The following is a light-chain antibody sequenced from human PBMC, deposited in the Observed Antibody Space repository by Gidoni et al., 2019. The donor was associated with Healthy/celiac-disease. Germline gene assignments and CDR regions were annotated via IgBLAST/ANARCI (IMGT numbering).Light chain of an antibody. J-gene: IGKJ1*01. CDR1: QSVSSSY. Sequence: EIVLTQSPGTLSLSPGERATLSCRASQSVSSSYLAWYQQKPGQAPRLLIYGASSRATGIPDRFSGSGSGTDFTLTISRLEPEYFVVYYCQQYGSSPETFGQGTKVEIK. CDR2: GAS. V-gene: IGKV3-20*01. CDR3: QQYGSSPET.